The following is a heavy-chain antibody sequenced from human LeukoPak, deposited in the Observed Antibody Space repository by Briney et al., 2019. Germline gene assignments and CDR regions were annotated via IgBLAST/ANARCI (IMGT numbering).Heavy chain of an antibody. CDR2: ITSNGGTT. CDR1: GFTFSSYA. CDR3: ARDLTGTGDY. J-gene: IGHJ4*02. D-gene: IGHD1-20*01. V-gene: IGHV3-64*02. Sequence: GGSLRLSCDASGFTFSSYAMHWLRQAPGKGLEYVSSITSNGGTTYYADSVKGRFTISRDKSKNTLYLQMGSLRAEDMAVYYCARDLTGTGDYWGQGTLVTVS.